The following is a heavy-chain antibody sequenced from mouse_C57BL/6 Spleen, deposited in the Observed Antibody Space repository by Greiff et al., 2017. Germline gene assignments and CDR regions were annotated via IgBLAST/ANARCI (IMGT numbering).Heavy chain of an antibody. CDR2: IDPNSGGT. V-gene: IGHV1-72*01. CDR1: GYTFTSYW. Sequence: VKLQQPGAELVKPGASVKLSCKASGYTFTSYWMHWVKQRPGRGLEWIGRIDPNSGGTKYNEKFKSKATLTVDKPSSTAYMQLSSLTSEDSAVYCCERSIWDVTGFDDWGQGATLTVSS. D-gene: IGHD4-1*01. J-gene: IGHJ2*01. CDR3: ERSIWDVTGFDD.